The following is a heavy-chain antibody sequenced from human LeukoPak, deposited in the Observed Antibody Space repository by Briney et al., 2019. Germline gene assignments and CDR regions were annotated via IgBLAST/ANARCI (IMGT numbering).Heavy chain of an antibody. CDR2: ISGDGSST. Sequence: PGGSLRLSCAASGFTFSSSWMHWVRQAPGKGLEWVSVISGDGSSTYYADSVKGRFTISRDNSKNSLYLQMNSLRTEVTALYYCAKDMNWRGDNWFAPWGQGTLVTVSS. J-gene: IGHJ5*02. V-gene: IGHV3-43*02. D-gene: IGHD1-1*01. CDR1: GFTFSSSW. CDR3: AKDMNWRGDNWFAP.